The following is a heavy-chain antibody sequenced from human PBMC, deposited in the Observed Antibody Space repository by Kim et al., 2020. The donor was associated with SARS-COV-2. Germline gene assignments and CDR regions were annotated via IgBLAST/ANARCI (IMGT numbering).Heavy chain of an antibody. Sequence: GGSLRLSCAASGFTFNSYSMNWVRQAPGKGLEWVSSISSSSSYIYYADSVKGRFTISRDNAKNSLYLQMNSLRAEDTAVYYCARGPRGYSYGYVDYWGQGTLVTVSS. J-gene: IGHJ4*02. CDR3: ARGPRGYSYGYVDY. D-gene: IGHD5-18*01. CDR1: GFTFNSYS. V-gene: IGHV3-21*01. CDR2: ISSSSSYI.